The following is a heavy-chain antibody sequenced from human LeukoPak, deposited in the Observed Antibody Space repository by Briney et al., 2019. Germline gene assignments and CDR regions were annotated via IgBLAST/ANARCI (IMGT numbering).Heavy chain of an antibody. Sequence: PGGSLRLSCAASGFAFDDYAMHWVRQAPGKGPEWVSLIRGDGGISYYADSVKGRFTISRDNNKNSLYLQMNSLRTKDTAFYFCVKGDQWRLRDWGQGTLVTVSS. J-gene: IGHJ4*02. CDR1: GFAFDDYA. V-gene: IGHV3-43*02. D-gene: IGHD6-19*01. CDR2: IRGDGGIS. CDR3: VKGDQWRLRD.